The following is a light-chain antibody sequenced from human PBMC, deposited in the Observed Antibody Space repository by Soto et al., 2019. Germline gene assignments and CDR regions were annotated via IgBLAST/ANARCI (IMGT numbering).Light chain of an antibody. J-gene: IGLJ1*01. CDR1: GRDISAYDY. CDR2: GVK. CDR3: SSYTTSYFYV. V-gene: IGLV2-14*01. Sequence: QSVLTQPASVSGSPGQSITISCTGSGRDISAYDYVSWYQQHPGKAPKLLIYGVKNRPSGVSYRFSASKSAFTASLTISGLQAEDEAHYYCSSYTTSYFYVFGPGTKLTVL.